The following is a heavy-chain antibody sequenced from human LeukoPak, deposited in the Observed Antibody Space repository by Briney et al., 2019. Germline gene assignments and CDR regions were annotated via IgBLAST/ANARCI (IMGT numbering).Heavy chain of an antibody. CDR3: ARAAGGAPFDF. V-gene: IGHV1-2*02. J-gene: IGHJ4*02. CDR1: GYTFTGYY. Sequence: ASVKVSCKASGYTFTGYYIHWVRQAPGQGLECLGWMNSDSGATNYVQKFQGRVTMTRDTSISTAYIEVSWLTSDDTAVYYCARAAGGAPFDFWGQGTPVTVSS. CDR2: MNSDSGAT. D-gene: IGHD4-23*01.